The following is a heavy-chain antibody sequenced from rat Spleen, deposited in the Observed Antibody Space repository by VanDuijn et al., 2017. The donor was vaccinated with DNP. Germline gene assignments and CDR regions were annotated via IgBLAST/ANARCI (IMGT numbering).Heavy chain of an antibody. J-gene: IGHJ3*01. CDR3: TRSNYYNGGGWFAY. D-gene: IGHD1-1*01. Sequence: EVQLQESGPGLVKPSQSLSLTCSVTGYSITSNYWGWIRKFPGNKMEWIGHISYSGSTSYNPSLKSRISITRDTSKNQFFLQLNSVTTEDTATYYCTRSNYYNGGGWFAYWGQGTLVTVSS. V-gene: IGHV3-1*01. CDR1: GYSITSNY. CDR2: ISYSGST.